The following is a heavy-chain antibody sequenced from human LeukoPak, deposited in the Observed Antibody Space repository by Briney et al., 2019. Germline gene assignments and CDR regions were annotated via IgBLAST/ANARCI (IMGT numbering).Heavy chain of an antibody. V-gene: IGHV4-59*11. CDR1: GGSISNHH. Sequence: PSETLSQTFTGCGGSISNHHWRWIRQPPGKGLEWIGYISYSGTTNYNPSLKSRVTISVAPSKNQFSLKLSSVTAADTAVYYCAREYVGTTLYIDYWGQGTLVTVSS. CDR2: ISYSGTT. D-gene: IGHD1-7*01. J-gene: IGHJ4*02. CDR3: AREYVGTTLYIDY.